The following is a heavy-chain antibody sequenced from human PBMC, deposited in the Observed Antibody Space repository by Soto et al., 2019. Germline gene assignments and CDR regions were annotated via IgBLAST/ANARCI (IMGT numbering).Heavy chain of an antibody. J-gene: IGHJ5*02. D-gene: IGHD6-6*01. V-gene: IGHV5-51*01. CDR2: IYPGDSDT. CDR3: ARLIGEAARPPRNPNWFDP. Sequence: PGESLKISCKGSGYSFTSYWIGWVRQMPGKGLEWMGIIYPGDSDTRYSPSFQGQVTISADKSISTAYLQWSSLKASDTAMYYCARLIGEAARPPRNPNWFDPWGQGTLVTVSS. CDR1: GYSFTSYW.